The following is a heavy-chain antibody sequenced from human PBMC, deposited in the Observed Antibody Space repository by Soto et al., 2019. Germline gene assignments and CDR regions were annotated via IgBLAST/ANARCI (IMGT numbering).Heavy chain of an antibody. V-gene: IGHV1-69*13. D-gene: IGHD3-22*01. CDR3: ARGRYYYDSSGYVPFEY. Sequence: ASVKVSFKASGGTFSSYAISWVRQAPGQGLEWMGGIIPIFGTANYAQKFQGRVTITADESTSTAYMELSSLRSEDTVVYYCARGRYYYDSSGYVPFEYWGQGTLVTVSS. CDR1: GGTFSSYA. J-gene: IGHJ4*02. CDR2: IIPIFGTA.